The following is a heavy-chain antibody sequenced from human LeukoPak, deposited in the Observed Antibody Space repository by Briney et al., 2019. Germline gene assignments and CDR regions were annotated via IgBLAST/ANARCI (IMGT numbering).Heavy chain of an antibody. CDR3: ARDQHYDRKLQVLFSDY. Sequence: SVKVSCKASGYTFTSYGISWVRQAPGQGLEWMGWISAYNGNTNYAQKLQGRVTMTTDTSTSTAYMELRSLRSDDTAVYYCARDQHYDRKLQVLFSDYWGQGTLVTVSS. CDR2: ISAYNGNT. V-gene: IGHV1-18*01. CDR1: GYTFTSYG. J-gene: IGHJ4*02. D-gene: IGHD3-22*01.